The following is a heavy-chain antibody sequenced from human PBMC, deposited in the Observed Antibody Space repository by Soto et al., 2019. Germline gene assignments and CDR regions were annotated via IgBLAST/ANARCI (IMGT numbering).Heavy chain of an antibody. V-gene: IGHV4-30-2*06. CDR1: GGSITSGGYS. CDR2: TYQSGSA. CDR3: ARDYYGMDV. J-gene: IGHJ6*02. Sequence: SETLSLTCTVSGGSITSGGYSWTWIRQSPGKGLEWIGYTYQSGSAYYNPSLKSRVTISVDRSKNQFPLNLTSVTAADTAVYYCARDYYGMDVWGQGTTVTVSS.